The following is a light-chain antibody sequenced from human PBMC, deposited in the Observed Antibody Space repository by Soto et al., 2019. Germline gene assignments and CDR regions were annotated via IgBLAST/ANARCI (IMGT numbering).Light chain of an antibody. Sequence: EIVLTQSPATLSLSPGETATLSCRASQSVSSYLAWYQQKPGQAPRLLIYDTSNRATGIPARFSGSGSGTDFHLTISSLEPEDFAVYYCQQRYNWPPVFTFGPGTKVDIK. CDR1: QSVSSY. J-gene: IGKJ3*01. CDR3: QQRYNWPPVFT. V-gene: IGKV3-11*01. CDR2: DTS.